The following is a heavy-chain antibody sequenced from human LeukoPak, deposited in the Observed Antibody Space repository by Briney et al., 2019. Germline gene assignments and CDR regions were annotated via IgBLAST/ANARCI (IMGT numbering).Heavy chain of an antibody. Sequence: SVDVSCKASGGTFISYAISWVRQAPGQGLEWMGGIIPIFGTANYAQKFQGRVTITTDESTSTAYMELSSLRSEDTAVYYCARVGMISSPGFDYWGQGTLVTVPS. V-gene: IGHV1-69*05. CDR2: IIPIFGTA. J-gene: IGHJ4*02. D-gene: IGHD3-22*01. CDR1: GGTFISYA. CDR3: ARVGMISSPGFDY.